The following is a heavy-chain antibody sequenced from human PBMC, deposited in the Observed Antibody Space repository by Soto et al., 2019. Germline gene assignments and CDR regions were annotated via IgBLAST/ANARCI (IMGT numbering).Heavy chain of an antibody. D-gene: IGHD4-17*01. CDR1: GSSISPYY. CDR2: IYYTGST. J-gene: IGHJ4*02. V-gene: IGHV4-59*01. CDR3: TRVGGYYGDYPNFDY. Sequence: KPSETLSLTCTVSGSSISPYYWSWIRQPPGKGLEWIGYIYYTGSTKYNPSLKSRVTISLGTSRNQLSLKLSSVTAADTAVYYCTRVGGYYGDYPNFDYWGPGTLVTVSS.